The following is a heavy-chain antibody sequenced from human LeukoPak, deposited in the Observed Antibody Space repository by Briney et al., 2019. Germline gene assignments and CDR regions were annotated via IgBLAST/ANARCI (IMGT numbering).Heavy chain of an antibody. V-gene: IGHV3-7*03. Sequence: GGSLRLSCAASGFTFSSYWMSWVRQAPGKGLEWVANIKQDGSEKYYVDSVKGRFTISRDKSKNTLYLQMNSLRAEDTAVYYCAKGDRGVLVIPSTEFDSWGQGTLVTVSS. D-gene: IGHD3-22*01. CDR2: IKQDGSEK. CDR1: GFTFSSYW. J-gene: IGHJ4*02. CDR3: AKGDRGVLVIPSTEFDS.